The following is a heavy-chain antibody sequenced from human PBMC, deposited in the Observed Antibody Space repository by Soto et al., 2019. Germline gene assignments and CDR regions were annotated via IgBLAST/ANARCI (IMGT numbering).Heavy chain of an antibody. CDR3: PRVSGICNYGMDV. V-gene: IGHV4-34*01. CDR2: INPSGST. J-gene: IGHJ6*02. D-gene: IGHD3-10*01. CDR1: GGFFRGYY. Sequence: QGQLQQWGAGLLKPSETLSLTCAVYGGFFRGYYWSWNRQPPGMGLEWIGEINPSGSTNYNPSLKTRAPISVATSKTQCTLQLSSVTAADTAVYICPRVSGICNYGMDVWGQETTITVS.